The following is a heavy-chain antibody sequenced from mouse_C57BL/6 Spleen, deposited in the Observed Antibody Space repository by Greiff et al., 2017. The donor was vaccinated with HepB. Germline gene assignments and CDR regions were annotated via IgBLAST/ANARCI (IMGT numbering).Heavy chain of an antibody. CDR3: ARQEEPAWFAY. Sequence: EVQVVESGGDLVKPGGSLKLSCAASGFTFSSYGMSWVRQTPDKRLEWVATISSGGSYTYYPDSVKGRFTISRDNAKNTLYLQMSSLKSEDTAMYYCARQEEPAWFAYWGQGTLVTVSA. CDR1: GFTFSSYG. J-gene: IGHJ3*01. V-gene: IGHV5-6*01. CDR2: ISSGGSYT.